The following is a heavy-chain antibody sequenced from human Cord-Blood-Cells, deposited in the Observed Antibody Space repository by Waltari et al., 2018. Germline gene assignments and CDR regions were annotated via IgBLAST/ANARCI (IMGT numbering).Heavy chain of an antibody. CDR2: IYHSGST. D-gene: IGHD6-6*01. CDR1: GYSISSGYY. CDR3: ARGPIQLGY. V-gene: IGHV4-38-2*02. J-gene: IGHJ4*02. Sequence: QVQLQESGPGLVKPSETLSLTCTVSGYSISSGYYWGWIRQPPGKGLEWIGSIYHSGSTYYNPSLKSRVTISVDTSKNQFSLKLSSVTAADTAVYYCARGPIQLGYWGQGTLVTVSS.